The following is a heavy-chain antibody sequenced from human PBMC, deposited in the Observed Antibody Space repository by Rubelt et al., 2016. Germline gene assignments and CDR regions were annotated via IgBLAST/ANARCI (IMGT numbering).Heavy chain of an antibody. Sequence: QVQLQESVPGLVKPSETLSLTCTVSGGSISSYYWSWIRQPPGKGLEWIGSIYYSGSTYHNPSLKSRVTISVDTSKNQFSLKLSSVTAADTAVYYCARDMVDTASFDYWGQGTLVTVSS. J-gene: IGHJ4*02. CDR3: ARDMVDTASFDY. D-gene: IGHD5-18*01. V-gene: IGHV4-59*01. CDR1: GGSISSYY. CDR2: IYYSGST.